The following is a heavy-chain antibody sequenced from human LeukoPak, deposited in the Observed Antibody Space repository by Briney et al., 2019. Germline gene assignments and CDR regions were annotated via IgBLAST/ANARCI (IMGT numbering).Heavy chain of an antibody. Sequence: PGGSLRLSCAASGFTVSNNYMNWVRQAPGKGLEWVSVIYSGGSTYYADSVKGRFTISRDNSKNTLYLQMNSLRAEDTAVYYCARGAYGSGSYGDNWFDPWGQGTLVTVSS. D-gene: IGHD3-10*01. CDR2: IYSGGST. V-gene: IGHV3-66*01. J-gene: IGHJ5*02. CDR1: GFTVSNNY. CDR3: ARGAYGSGSYGDNWFDP.